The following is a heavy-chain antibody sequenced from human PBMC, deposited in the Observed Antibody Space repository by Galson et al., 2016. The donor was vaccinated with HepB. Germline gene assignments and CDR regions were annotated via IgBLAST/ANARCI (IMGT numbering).Heavy chain of an antibody. CDR2: ISIDGSST. CDR1: GFTFSSYW. V-gene: IGHV3-74*01. Sequence: SLRLSCAASGFTFSSYWMHWVRQVPGKGLMWVSRISIDGSSTTYADSVKGRFTISRDNAKNMLYLQMNSLRAEDTAVYYCARPAPYSGNYGSGWFDPWGQGALVTFSS. CDR3: ARPAPYSGNYGSGWFDP. J-gene: IGHJ5*02. D-gene: IGHD1-26*01.